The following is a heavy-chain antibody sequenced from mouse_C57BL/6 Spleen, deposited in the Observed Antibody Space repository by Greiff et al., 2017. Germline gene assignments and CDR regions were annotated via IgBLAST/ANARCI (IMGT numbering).Heavy chain of an antibody. J-gene: IGHJ4*01. D-gene: IGHD1-1*01. V-gene: IGHV5-4*01. Sequence: EVKLVESGGGLVKPGGSLKLSCAASGFTFSSYAMSWVRQTPEKRLEWVATISDGGSYTYYPDNVKGRFTISRDNAKNNLYLQMSHLKSEDTAMYYCARDPTVVAMDYWGQGTSVTVSS. CDR3: ARDPTVVAMDY. CDR2: ISDGGSYT. CDR1: GFTFSSYA.